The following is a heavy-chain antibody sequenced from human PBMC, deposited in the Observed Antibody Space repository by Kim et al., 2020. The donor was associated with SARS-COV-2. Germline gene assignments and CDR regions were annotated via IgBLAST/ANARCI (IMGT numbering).Heavy chain of an antibody. D-gene: IGHD3-9*01. V-gene: IGHV3-9*01. J-gene: IGHJ4*02. CDR3: AKDKHYDILTGFWENDY. Sequence: VKCRFTISRDNAKNAMYLQMNSLRAEDTALYYCAKDKHYDILTGFWENDYWGQGTLVTVSS.